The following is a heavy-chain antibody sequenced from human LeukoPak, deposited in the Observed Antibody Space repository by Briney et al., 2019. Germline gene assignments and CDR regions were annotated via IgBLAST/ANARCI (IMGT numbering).Heavy chain of an antibody. Sequence: GASVKVSCKASGYTFTSYYMHWVRQAPGQGLEWMGIINPSGGSTSYAHKFQGRVTMTRDTSTSTVYMELSSLRSDDTAVYYCAVYYYDSSGYYGYFQHWGQGTLVTVSS. CDR3: AVYYYDSSGYYGYFQH. CDR2: INPSGGST. J-gene: IGHJ1*01. CDR1: GYTFTSYY. V-gene: IGHV1-46*01. D-gene: IGHD3-22*01.